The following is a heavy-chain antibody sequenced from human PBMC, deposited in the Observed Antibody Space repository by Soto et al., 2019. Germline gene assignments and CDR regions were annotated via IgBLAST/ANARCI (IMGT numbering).Heavy chain of an antibody. CDR1: GFTLSRHS. D-gene: IGHD3-22*01. V-gene: IGHV3-21*01. J-gene: IGHJ3*02. CDR2: IGSRTYDR. Sequence: PGGSLRLSCAASGFTLSRHSMNWVRQAPGKGLEWVSFIGSRTYDRYYADSVKGRFTISRDNAKNSRYLDLTRLRAEDTAVYFCVRDYYDTSGYRNTFDMWGQGTMVT. CDR3: VRDYYDTSGYRNTFDM.